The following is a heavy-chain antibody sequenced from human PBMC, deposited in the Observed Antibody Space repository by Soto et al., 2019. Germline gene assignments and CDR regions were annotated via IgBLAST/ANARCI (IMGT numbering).Heavy chain of an antibody. V-gene: IGHV4-28*01. D-gene: IGHD1-26*01. CDR2: IHYSGSD. CDR1: GYSISSSNW. CDR3: ARNRADSIVGTTDPDAFDI. Sequence: SETLSLTCAVSGYSISSSNWWGWIRQPPGKGLEWIGYIHYSGSDYYNPSLKSRVTMSVDTSKNQFSLKLTSVTAVDTAVYYCARNRADSIVGTTDPDAFDIWGQGTMVTASS. J-gene: IGHJ3*02.